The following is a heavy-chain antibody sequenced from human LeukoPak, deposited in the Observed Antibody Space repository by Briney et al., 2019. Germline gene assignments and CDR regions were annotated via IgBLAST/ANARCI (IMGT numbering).Heavy chain of an antibody. CDR2: ISWNSGSI. J-gene: IGHJ4*02. D-gene: IGHD3-10*01. V-gene: IGHV3-9*01. Sequence: PGGSLRLSFAASGFTFDDYAMHWVRQAPGKGLEWVSGISWNSGSIGYVESVKGRFTISRDNAKNSLYLQMNSLRAEDTALYYCAKGAGTMVRGVIRDWGQGTLVTVSS. CDR1: GFTFDDYA. CDR3: AKGAGTMVRGVIRD.